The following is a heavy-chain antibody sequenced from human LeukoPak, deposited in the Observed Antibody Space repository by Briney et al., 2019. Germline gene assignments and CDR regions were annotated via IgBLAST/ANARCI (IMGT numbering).Heavy chain of an antibody. D-gene: IGHD3-9*01. J-gene: IGHJ5*02. CDR1: GGSFSGYY. CDR2: INHSGST. CDR3: ARATIRYSDWLPRDNWFDP. V-gene: IGHV4-34*01. Sequence: SETLSLTCAVYGGSFSGYYWSWIRQPPGKGLEWIGEINHSGSTNYNPSLKSRVTISVDTPKNQFSLKLSSVTAADTAVYYCARATIRYSDWLPRDNWFDPWGQGTLVTVSS.